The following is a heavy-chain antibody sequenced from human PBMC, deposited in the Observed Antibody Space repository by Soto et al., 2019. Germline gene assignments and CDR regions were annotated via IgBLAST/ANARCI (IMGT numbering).Heavy chain of an antibody. CDR1: GGTFSSYT. CDR2: IIPILGIA. J-gene: IGHJ6*02. CDR3: AREGGYYGSGRYIYYYYGMDV. V-gene: IGHV1-69*04. D-gene: IGHD3-10*01. Sequence: QVQLVHSGAEVKKPGSSVKVSCKASGGTFSSYTISWVRQAPGQGLEWMGRIIPILGIANYAQKFQGRVTITADKSTSKDYMERRSLRSEDTAVYYCAREGGYYGSGRYIYYYYGMDVWGQGIAVTVSS.